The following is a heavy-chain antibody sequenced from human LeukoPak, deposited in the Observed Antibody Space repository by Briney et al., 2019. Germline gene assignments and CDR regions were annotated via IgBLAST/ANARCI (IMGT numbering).Heavy chain of an antibody. V-gene: IGHV3-30*18. CDR2: ISYDGSNK. CDR1: GFTFSSYG. D-gene: IGHD2-21*02. CDR3: AKGRQHIVVVTAISPIDY. J-gene: IGHJ4*02. Sequence: GGSLRLSCAASGFTFSSYGMHWVRQAPGKGLEWVAVISYDGSNKYYADSVKGRFTISRDNSKNTLYLQMNSLRAEDTAVYYCAKGRQHIVVVTAISPIDYWGQGTLVTVSS.